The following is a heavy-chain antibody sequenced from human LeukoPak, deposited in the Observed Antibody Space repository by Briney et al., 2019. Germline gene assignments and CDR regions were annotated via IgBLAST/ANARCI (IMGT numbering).Heavy chain of an antibody. CDR2: ISYDGSNK. V-gene: IGHV3-30*18. J-gene: IGHJ4*02. CDR1: GFTFSSYG. Sequence: GGSLRLSCAASGFTFSSYGMHWVRQAPGKGLEGVAVISYDGSNKYYADSVKGRFTISRDNSKNTLYLQMNSLRPEDTAVYYCAKEGTIAAAGSLFHWGQGTLVTVSS. CDR3: AKEGTIAAAGSLFH. D-gene: IGHD6-13*01.